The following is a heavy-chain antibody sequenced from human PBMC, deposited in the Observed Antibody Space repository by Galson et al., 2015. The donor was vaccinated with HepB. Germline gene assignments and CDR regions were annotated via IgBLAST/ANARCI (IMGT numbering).Heavy chain of an antibody. CDR1: GFTFSSHW. CDR3: AREMRRPVSEDSFIDY. V-gene: IGHV3-7*03. CDR2: IKQDGSEK. J-gene: IGHJ4*02. Sequence: SLRLSCAASGFTFSSHWMSWVRQAPGKGLEWVANIKQDGSEKYYVDSVKGRFTISRDNAKNSLYLQMNSLRAEDTAVYYCAREMRRPVSEDSFIDYWGQGTLVTVSS. D-gene: IGHD2-15*01.